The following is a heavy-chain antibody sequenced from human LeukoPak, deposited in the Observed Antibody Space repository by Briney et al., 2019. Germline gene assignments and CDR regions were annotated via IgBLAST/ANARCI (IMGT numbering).Heavy chain of an antibody. Sequence: AGTLRLSCAASAFTFSSSWMHCVRPAPGQEPVWGLRIKSDGSSITYAYSVKGRLTISRANAKDTLKLQMNSLGDKDTDVYSCARRFYLGCWGQGTLVTAAS. D-gene: IGHD2/OR15-2a*01. CDR1: AFTFSSSW. CDR2: IKSDGSSI. CDR3: ARRFYLGC. V-gene: IGHV3-74*01. J-gene: IGHJ1*01.